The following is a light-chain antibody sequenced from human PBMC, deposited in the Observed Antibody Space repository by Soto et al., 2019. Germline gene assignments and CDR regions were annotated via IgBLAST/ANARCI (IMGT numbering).Light chain of an antibody. V-gene: IGLV2-23*02. CDR2: EVS. CDR3: CSYAGSXTFV. Sequence: QSALTQPASVSGSPGQSITISCTGTSSDVGSYNLVSWYQQHPGKAPKLMIYEVSKRPSGVSNRFSGSKSANTASLTISGLEAEDEADYYCCSYAGSXTFVFGXGT. CDR1: SSDVGSYNL. J-gene: IGLJ1*01.